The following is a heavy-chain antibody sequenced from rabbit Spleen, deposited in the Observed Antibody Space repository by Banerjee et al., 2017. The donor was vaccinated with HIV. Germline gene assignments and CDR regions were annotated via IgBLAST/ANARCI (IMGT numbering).Heavy chain of an antibody. CDR2: IDTTDGDT. CDR3: ARSSTDDWDMVARLDL. Sequence: SLGGSGGGLVRPEGSLTLPSKASGFAFSSDAMGWVGKPPGKGPEYIACIDTTDGDTDYANWPKGRFTISKTSSTTVTLQMTSLTATDTATYFCARSSTDDWDMVARLDLWGPGTLVTVS. CDR1: GFAFSSDA. V-gene: IGHV1S40*01. D-gene: IGHD1-1*01. J-gene: IGHJ3*01.